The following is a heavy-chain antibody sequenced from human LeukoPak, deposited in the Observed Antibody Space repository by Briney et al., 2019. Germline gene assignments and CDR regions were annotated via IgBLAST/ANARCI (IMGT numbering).Heavy chain of an antibody. V-gene: IGHV4-34*01. Sequence: SETLSLTCAVYGGSFSGYYWSWIRQPPGRGLEWIGEINHSGSTNYNPSLKSRVTISVDTSKNQFSLKLSSVTAADTAVYYCARGVVAAPQTFDYWGQGTLVTVSS. D-gene: IGHD2-15*01. CDR2: INHSGST. CDR3: ARGVVAAPQTFDY. CDR1: GGSFSGYY. J-gene: IGHJ4*02.